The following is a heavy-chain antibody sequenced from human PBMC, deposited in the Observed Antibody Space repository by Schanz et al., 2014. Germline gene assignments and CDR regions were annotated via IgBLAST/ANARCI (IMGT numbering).Heavy chain of an antibody. CDR1: GFPFSDYF. CDR3: AKYRGYYRVSGSYRELEY. J-gene: IGHJ4*02. D-gene: IGHD3-10*01. CDR2: IGNGGVTI. V-gene: IGHV3-11*01. Sequence: QVQLVDSGGGLVKPGGSLRLSCTASGFPFSDYFMAWIRQPPGRGLEWVSYIGNGGVTIYYADSVKGRFTISRDNSKNPLYLQMNSLRPEDTAVYYCAKYRGYYRVSGSYRELEYWGQGTLVTVSS.